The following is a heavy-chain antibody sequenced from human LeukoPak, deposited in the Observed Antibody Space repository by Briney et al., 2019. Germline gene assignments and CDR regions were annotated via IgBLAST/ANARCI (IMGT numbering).Heavy chain of an antibody. Sequence: ASVKVSCKASGYTFTGYYVHWVRQAPGQGLEWMGRINPNSGGTNYAQKFQGRVTMTRDTSISTAYMELSRLRSDDTAVYYCARGRDYYGSGGYFDYWGQGTLVTVSS. V-gene: IGHV1-2*06. J-gene: IGHJ4*02. CDR3: ARGRDYYGSGGYFDY. CDR1: GYTFTGYY. D-gene: IGHD3-10*01. CDR2: INPNSGGT.